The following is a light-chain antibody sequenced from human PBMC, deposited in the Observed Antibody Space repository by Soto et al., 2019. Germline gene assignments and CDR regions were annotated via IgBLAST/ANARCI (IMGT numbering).Light chain of an antibody. V-gene: IGKV1-39*01. CDR2: AAS. CDR3: QHTHSVPLT. J-gene: IGKJ5*01. CDR1: ETISRS. Sequence: IPLTQSPSSLAASVVDRVPLTCRASETISRSLNWFQQKPGKAPKLLIYAASILQNEVPSRFSGSGSGTDFTLSITSLQFEDFATYYCQHTHSVPLTSGQGTRLEIK.